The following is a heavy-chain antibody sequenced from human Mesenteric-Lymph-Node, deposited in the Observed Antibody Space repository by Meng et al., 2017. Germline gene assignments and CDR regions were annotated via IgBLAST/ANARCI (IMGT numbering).Heavy chain of an antibody. Sequence: GESLKISCEASGFTFNTYAMHWVRQAPGKGLEWVAIISYDESTKYYTDSVMGRFTISRDNSKNTVYLQVSRLRDDDTAVYFCARGRHYTSASYDYYFDYWGQGALVTVSS. CDR1: GFTFNTYA. J-gene: IGHJ4*02. V-gene: IGHV3-30*04. CDR3: ARGRHYTSASYDYYFDY. CDR2: ISYDESTK. D-gene: IGHD3-10*01.